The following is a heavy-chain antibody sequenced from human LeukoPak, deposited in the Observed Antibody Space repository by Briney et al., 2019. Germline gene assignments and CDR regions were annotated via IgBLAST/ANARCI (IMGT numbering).Heavy chain of an antibody. V-gene: IGHV1-46*01. Sequence: ASVKVSCKASGYAFITYFIQWVRQAPGQGLEWMGIINPSDGTTSYAQKFQGRVTMTRDTSTSTVYMELRSLRSEDTAVFYCARIHKYCNDGVCSDYWGQGTLVTVSS. CDR1: GYAFITYF. CDR2: INPSDGTT. D-gene: IGHD2-8*01. J-gene: IGHJ4*02. CDR3: ARIHKYCNDGVCSDY.